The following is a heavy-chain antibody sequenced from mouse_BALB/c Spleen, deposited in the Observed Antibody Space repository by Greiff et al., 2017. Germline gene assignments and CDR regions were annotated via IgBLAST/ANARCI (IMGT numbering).Heavy chain of an antibody. V-gene: IGHV5-17*02. D-gene: IGHD2-12*01. CDR2: ISSGSSTI. Sequence: EVKLVESGGGLVQPGGSRKLSCAASGFTFSSFGMHWVRQAPEKGLEWVAYISSGSSTIYYADTVKGRFTISRDNPKNTLFLQMTSLRSEDTAMYYCARSGISYEGYAMDYWGQGTSVTVSS. J-gene: IGHJ4*01. CDR1: GFTFSSFG. CDR3: ARSGISYEGYAMDY.